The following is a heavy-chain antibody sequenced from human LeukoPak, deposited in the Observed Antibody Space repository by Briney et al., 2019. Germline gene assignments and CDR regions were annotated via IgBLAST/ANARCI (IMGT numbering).Heavy chain of an antibody. Sequence: GGSLRLSCAASGFTFSSYSMNWVRQAPGKGLEWVSYISSSSSTIYYADSVKGRFTISRDNAKNSLYLQMNSLRAEDTAVYFCARGPYDGTFYFDSWGQGTLVIVSS. D-gene: IGHD3-16*01. V-gene: IGHV3-48*04. CDR3: ARGPYDGTFYFDS. J-gene: IGHJ4*02. CDR1: GFTFSSYS. CDR2: ISSSSSTI.